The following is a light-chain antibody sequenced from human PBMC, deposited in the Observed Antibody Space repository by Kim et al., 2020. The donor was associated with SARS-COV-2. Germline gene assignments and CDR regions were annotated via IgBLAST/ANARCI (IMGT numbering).Light chain of an antibody. Sequence: GKTVTNSGTGSSGSSASRYVQGYQQHQGSAPNTVIYEDNQRPAGVPDRFSGSIDSSSSSASLTITGLKTEDVADYYCQSYESSFWVFGGGTQLTVL. CDR3: QSYESSFWV. J-gene: IGLJ3*02. CDR2: EDN. CDR1: SGSSASRY. V-gene: IGLV6-57*02.